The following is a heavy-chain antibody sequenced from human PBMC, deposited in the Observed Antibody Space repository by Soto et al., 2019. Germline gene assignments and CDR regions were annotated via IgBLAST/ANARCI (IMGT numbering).Heavy chain of an antibody. V-gene: IGHV4-34*01. D-gene: IGHD6-6*01. J-gene: IGHJ4*02. Sequence: SETLSLTCDVDGGSFSGYYWNWIRQPPGKGLEWIGEINHSGSSNYNPSLKSRITISVDTSKNQFSLKLSSVTAADTAVYYCERGSYSSSSHIDYWGQGTLVTVSS. CDR3: ERGSYSSSSHIDY. CDR2: INHSGSS. CDR1: GGSFSGYY.